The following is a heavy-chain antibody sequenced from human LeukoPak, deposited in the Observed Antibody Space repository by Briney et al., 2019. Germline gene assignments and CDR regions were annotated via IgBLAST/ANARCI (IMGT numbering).Heavy chain of an antibody. J-gene: IGHJ3*02. CDR1: GFTFSSYA. D-gene: IGHD3-22*01. CDR3: ASQYPPGYDSSGYYLTAFDI. CDR2: ISYDGSNK. Sequence: GGSLRLSCAASGFTFSSYAMHGVRQAPGKGLEWVAVISYDGSNKYYADSVKGRFTISRDNSKNTLYLQMNSLRAEDTAVYYCASQYPPGYDSSGYYLTAFDIWGQGTMVTVSS. V-gene: IGHV3-30-3*01.